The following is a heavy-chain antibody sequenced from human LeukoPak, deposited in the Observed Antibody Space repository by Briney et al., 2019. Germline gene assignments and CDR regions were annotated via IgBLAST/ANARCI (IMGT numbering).Heavy chain of an antibody. CDR3: ASRRIVGALGGFDY. CDR2: IYYSGST. Sequence: SETLSLTCTVSGGSISSYYWSWIRQPPGKGLEWIGYIYYSGSTSYNPSLKSRVTISVDTSKNQFSLKLSSVTAADTAVYYCASRRIVGALGGFDYWGQGTLVTVSS. J-gene: IGHJ4*02. V-gene: IGHV4-59*01. D-gene: IGHD1-26*01. CDR1: GGSISSYY.